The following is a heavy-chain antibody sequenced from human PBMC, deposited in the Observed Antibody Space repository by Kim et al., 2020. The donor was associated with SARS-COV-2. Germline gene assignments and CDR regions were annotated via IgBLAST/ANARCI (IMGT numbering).Heavy chain of an antibody. J-gene: IGHJ6*02. D-gene: IGHD3-16*01. CDR3: ARDRVMVGDFYGMDV. CDR2: IYTSGST. CDR1: GGSISSYY. Sequence: SETLSLTCTVSGGSISSYYWSWIRQPAGKGLEWIGRIYTSGSTNYSPSLKSRVTMSVDTSKNQFSLKLSSVTAADTAVYYCARDRVMVGDFYGMDVWGQGTTVTVSS. V-gene: IGHV4-4*07.